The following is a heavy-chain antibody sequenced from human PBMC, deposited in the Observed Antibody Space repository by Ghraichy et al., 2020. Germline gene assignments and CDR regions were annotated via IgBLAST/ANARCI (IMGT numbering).Heavy chain of an antibody. Sequence: GGSLRLSCAASGFTFSSYSMNWVRQAPGKGLEWVSSISSSSSYIYYADSVKGRFTISRDNAKNSLYLQMNSLRAEDTAVYYCARDSIPANWGSDWFDPWGQGTLVTVSS. V-gene: IGHV3-21*01. CDR2: ISSSSSYI. CDR3: ARDSIPANWGSDWFDP. J-gene: IGHJ5*02. D-gene: IGHD7-27*01. CDR1: GFTFSSYS.